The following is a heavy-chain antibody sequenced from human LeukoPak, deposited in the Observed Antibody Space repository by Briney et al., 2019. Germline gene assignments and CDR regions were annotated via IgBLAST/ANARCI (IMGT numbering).Heavy chain of an antibody. CDR3: TKDYCDSSGYYWGFDY. D-gene: IGHD3-22*01. CDR1: GFTFSKYA. V-gene: IGHV3-23*01. Sequence: PGGSLRLSCAVSGFTFSKYAMSWVRQAPGKGLEWVSAISASGGSTYYADSVKGRFTISKDNSKNTLYLQMNSLRAEDTAVYYCTKDYCDSSGYYWGFDYWGQGTLVTVSS. CDR2: ISASGGST. J-gene: IGHJ4*02.